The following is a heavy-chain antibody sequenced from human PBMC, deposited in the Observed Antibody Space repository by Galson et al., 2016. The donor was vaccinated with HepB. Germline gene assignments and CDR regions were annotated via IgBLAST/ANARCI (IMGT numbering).Heavy chain of an antibody. CDR1: GGSFNSDYW. J-gene: IGHJ5*02. CDR2: ISRSGRT. V-gene: IGHV4-4*02. D-gene: IGHD1-26*01. CDR3: ARVVWGAPIPGTYGWLDP. Sequence: SETLSLTCAVSGGSFNSDYWWSWVRQTPGKGLEWIGEISRSGRTNYNPSLRGRVTISLNYSKNQFSLNLYSVTAADTAVYYWARVVWGAPIPGTYGWLDPWCRGTLVTVAS.